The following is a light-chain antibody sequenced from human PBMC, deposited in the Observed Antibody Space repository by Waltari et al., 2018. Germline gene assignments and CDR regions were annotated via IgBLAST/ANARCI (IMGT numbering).Light chain of an antibody. CDR1: QSLLHSNGYNY. CDR2: LGS. CDR3: MQALQTPRFT. J-gene: IGKJ3*01. V-gene: IGKV2-28*01. Sequence: IVRTQSPLSLPVTPGEPASTPCRSSQSLLHSNGYNYLDWYLQKPGQSPQLLIYLGSNRASGVPDRFSGSGSGTDFTLKISRVEAEDVGVYYCMQALQTPRFTFGPGTKVDIK.